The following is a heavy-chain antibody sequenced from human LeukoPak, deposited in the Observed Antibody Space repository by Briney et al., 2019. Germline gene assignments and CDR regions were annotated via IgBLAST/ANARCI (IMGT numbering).Heavy chain of an antibody. D-gene: IGHD3-10*01. CDR3: ARDYYGSMY. CDR1: GFAFGRYS. Sequence: GGSLRLSCAASGFAFGRYSMMWVRQAPGKGLEWVSSICTSSTYIYYADSVKGRFTISRDNAKNSLYLQMNSLTDDDTAVYYCARDYYGSMYWGQGTLVTVSS. V-gene: IGHV3-21*01. J-gene: IGHJ4*02. CDR2: ICTSSTYI.